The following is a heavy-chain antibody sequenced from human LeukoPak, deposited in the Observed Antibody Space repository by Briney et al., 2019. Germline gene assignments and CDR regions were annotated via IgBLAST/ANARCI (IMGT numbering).Heavy chain of an antibody. CDR2: IYYSGST. D-gene: IGHD3-10*01. Sequence: TLSLTCTVSGGSISSGGYYWSWIRQHLGKGLEWIGYIYYSGSTYCNPSLKSRVTISVDTSKNQFSLKPSSVTAADTAVYYCATYGSGSPAVDYWGQGTLVTVSS. V-gene: IGHV4-31*03. CDR1: GGSISSGGYY. CDR3: ATYGSGSPAVDY. J-gene: IGHJ4*02.